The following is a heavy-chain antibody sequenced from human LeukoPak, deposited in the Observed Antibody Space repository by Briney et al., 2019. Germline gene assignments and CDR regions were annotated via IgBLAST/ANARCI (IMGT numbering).Heavy chain of an antibody. J-gene: IGHJ4*02. V-gene: IGHV3-23*01. D-gene: IGHD3-16*01. CDR1: GFTFSSYS. CDR3: AKGPRGRPRYYFDY. CDR2: ISGSGGST. Sequence: GGSLRLSCAASGFTFSSYSMNWVRQAPGKGLEWVSAISGSGGSTYYADSVKGRFTISRDNSKNTLYLQMNSLRAEDTAVYYCAKGPRGRPRYYFDYWGQGTLVTVSS.